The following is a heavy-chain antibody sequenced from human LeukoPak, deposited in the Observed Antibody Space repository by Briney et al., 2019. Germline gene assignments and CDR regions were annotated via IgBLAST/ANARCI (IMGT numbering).Heavy chain of an antibody. CDR2: INPNSGGT. CDR1: GYTFTGYY. J-gene: IGHJ4*02. D-gene: IGHD3-10*01. V-gene: IGHV1-2*02. Sequence: GASVKVSCKASGYTFTGYYMHWVRQAPGQGLEWMGWINPNSGGTNYAQKFQGRVTITTDESTSTAYMELSSLRSEDTAVYYCARGPMFGSGSYYNYWGQGTLVTVSS. CDR3: ARGPMFGSGSYYNY.